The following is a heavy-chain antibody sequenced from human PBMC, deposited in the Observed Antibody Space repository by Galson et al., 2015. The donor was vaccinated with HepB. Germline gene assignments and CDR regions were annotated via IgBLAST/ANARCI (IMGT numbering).Heavy chain of an antibody. D-gene: IGHD4-17*01. J-gene: IGHJ3*02. Sequence: SLRLSCAASGFTFSSYWMSWVRQAPGKGLEWVANIKQDGSEKHYVDSVKGRFTISRDNVKNSLYLQMSSLRAEDTAVYYCVRAIYGDGGSDAFDIWGQGTMVTVSS. CDR1: GFTFSSYW. CDR3: VRAIYGDGGSDAFDI. V-gene: IGHV3-7*01. CDR2: IKQDGSEK.